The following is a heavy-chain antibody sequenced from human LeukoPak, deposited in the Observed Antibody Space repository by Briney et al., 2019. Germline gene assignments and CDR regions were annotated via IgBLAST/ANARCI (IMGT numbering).Heavy chain of an antibody. CDR1: GFTFNSYT. J-gene: IGHJ4*02. CDR2: ISGSATTI. CDR3: ARKKYGDYVLDY. D-gene: IGHD4-17*01. V-gene: IGHV3-48*02. Sequence: GSLRPSCATSGFTFNSYTMNWVRQAPGKGLEWLSYISGSATTIYYADSVKGRFTISRDNAKNSLFLQVSSLRDEDTAVYYCARKKYGDYVLDYWGQGTLVTVSS.